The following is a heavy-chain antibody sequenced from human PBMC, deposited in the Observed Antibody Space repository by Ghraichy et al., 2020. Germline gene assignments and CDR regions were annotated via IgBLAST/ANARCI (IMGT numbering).Heavy chain of an antibody. CDR3: ARAGMITFGGVWFDP. Sequence: SETLSLTCTVSGGSISSYYWSWIRQPPGKGLEWIGYIYYSGSTNYNPSLKSRVTISVDTSKNQFSLKLSSVTAADTAVYYCARAGMITFGGVWFDPWGQGTLVTVSS. J-gene: IGHJ5*02. CDR1: GGSISSYY. V-gene: IGHV4-59*08. D-gene: IGHD3-16*01. CDR2: IYYSGST.